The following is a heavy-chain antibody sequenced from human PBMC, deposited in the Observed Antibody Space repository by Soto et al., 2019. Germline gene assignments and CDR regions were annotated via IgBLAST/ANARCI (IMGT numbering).Heavy chain of an antibody. J-gene: IGHJ6*02. D-gene: IGHD3-10*01. CDR2: IDWDDDK. Sequence: SGPTLVNPTQTLTLTCTFSGFSLSTSGMCVSWIRQPPGKALEWLALIDWDDDKYYSTSLKTRLTISKDTSKNQVVLTMTNMDPVDTATYYCARIISEVNYYYYGMDVWGQGTTVTVSS. CDR1: GFSLSTSGMC. V-gene: IGHV2-70*01. CDR3: ARIISEVNYYYYGMDV.